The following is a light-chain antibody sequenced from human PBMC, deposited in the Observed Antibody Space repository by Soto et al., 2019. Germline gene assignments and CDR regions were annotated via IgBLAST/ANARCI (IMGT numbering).Light chain of an antibody. V-gene: IGKV3-20*01. J-gene: IGKJ1*01. CDR1: QSVSNNY. CDR3: QQYGSSGT. Sequence: EMVWTQSPGPLSLSTGERARLSCRASQSVSNNYLAWYQQKPGQAPRLLIYGASNRATGTPDRFSGSGSGTDFSITISRLEPQDFAVYYCQQYGSSGTFGQGTKVDIK. CDR2: GAS.